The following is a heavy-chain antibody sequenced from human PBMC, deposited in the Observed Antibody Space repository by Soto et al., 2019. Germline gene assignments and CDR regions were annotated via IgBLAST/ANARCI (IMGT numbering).Heavy chain of an antibody. V-gene: IGHV3-23*01. CDR1: GFPFSSYA. J-gene: IGHJ3*02. Sequence: LSLTCAASGFPFSSYAMSWVRQAPGKGLEWVSAISGSGGSTYYADSVKGRFTITRDNSKNTLYLQMNSLRAEDTAVYYCAKDLMYDYGDYRGNDAFDIWGQGTMVTVSS. CDR2: ISGSGGST. CDR3: AKDLMYDYGDYRGNDAFDI. D-gene: IGHD4-17*01.